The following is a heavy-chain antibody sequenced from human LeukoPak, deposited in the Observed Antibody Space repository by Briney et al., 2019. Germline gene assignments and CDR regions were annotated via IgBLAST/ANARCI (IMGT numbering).Heavy chain of an antibody. CDR3: AGVGKVGAFDI. Sequence: GASVKVSCKASGYTFTNYGITWVRQAPGQGLEWMGWISAYNGDTNYAQKVQGRVTMTTDTSTNTAYMELRSLRSDDTAVYYCAGVGKVGAFDIWGQGTMVTVSS. J-gene: IGHJ3*02. CDR2: ISAYNGDT. V-gene: IGHV1-18*01. D-gene: IGHD1-26*01. CDR1: GYTFTNYG.